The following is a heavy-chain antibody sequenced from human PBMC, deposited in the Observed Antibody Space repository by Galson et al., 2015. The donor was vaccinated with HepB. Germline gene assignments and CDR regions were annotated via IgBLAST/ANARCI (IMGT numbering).Heavy chain of an antibody. D-gene: IGHD2-2*01. J-gene: IGHJ4*02. Sequence: SLRLSCAASGFTFNSYAMSWVRQAPGKGLEWVSAVSGNGGTTYYADSVKARFTISRDNSKNTLYLRANSLRAEDTAVYYCTKESPYCGSPNCRYYYFDSWGQGILVTVSS. CDR3: TKESPYCGSPNCRYYYFDS. CDR1: GFTFNSYA. CDR2: VSGNGGTT. V-gene: IGHV3-23*01.